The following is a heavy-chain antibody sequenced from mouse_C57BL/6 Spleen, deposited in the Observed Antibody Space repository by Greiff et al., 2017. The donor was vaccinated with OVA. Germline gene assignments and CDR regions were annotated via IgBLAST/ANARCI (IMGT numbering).Heavy chain of an antibody. Sequence: VQLQQSGPELVKPGASVKISCKASGYTFTDYYMNWVKQSHGKSIEWIGDINPNNGGTSYNQKFKGKATLTVDKSSSTAYMELRSLTSEDSAVYYCARGGVAHYYAMDYWGQGTSVTVSS. CDR3: ARGGVAHYYAMDY. D-gene: IGHD1-3*01. CDR2: INPNNGGT. V-gene: IGHV1-26*01. J-gene: IGHJ4*01. CDR1: GYTFTDYY.